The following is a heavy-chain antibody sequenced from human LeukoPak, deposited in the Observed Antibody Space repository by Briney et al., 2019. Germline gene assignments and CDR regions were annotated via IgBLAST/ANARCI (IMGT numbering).Heavy chain of an antibody. D-gene: IGHD6-19*01. CDR1: GFTFSSYA. CDR2: ISGSGSGGST. CDR3: AKLLAVTNSYYFNY. V-gene: IGHV3-23*01. Sequence: GGSLRLSCAASGFTFSSYAMSWVRQAPGKGLEWVSTISGSGSGGSTYYADSVKGRFTISRDNSKDTLFLQMNSLRAEDTAVYYCAKLLAVTNSYYFNYWGQGTLVAVSS. J-gene: IGHJ4*02.